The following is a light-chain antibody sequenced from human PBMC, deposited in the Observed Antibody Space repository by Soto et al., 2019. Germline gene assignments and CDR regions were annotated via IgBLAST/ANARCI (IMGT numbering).Light chain of an antibody. V-gene: IGKV3-15*01. Sequence: EIMMTQSPATLSVSPGERATLSCRASQSVRNNLAWYQHKPGQVPRLLIYYASTRATGIPARFSGSGSGTEFTLTISRLEPEDFAVYYCQQYGSSPSTFGQGIKLEIQ. CDR2: YAS. CDR1: QSVRNN. J-gene: IGKJ2*01. CDR3: QQYGSSPST.